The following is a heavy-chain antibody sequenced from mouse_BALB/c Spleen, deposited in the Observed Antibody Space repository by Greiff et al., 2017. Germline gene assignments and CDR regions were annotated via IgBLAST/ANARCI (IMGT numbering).Heavy chain of an antibody. Sequence: QVQLQQSGPELVKPGASVKISCKASGYAFSSSWMNWVKQRPGQGLEWIGRIYPGDGDTNYNGKFKGKATLTADKSSSTAYMQLSSLTSVDSAVYFCARSDLLPNAMDYWGQGTSVTVSS. CDR2: IYPGDGDT. J-gene: IGHJ4*01. D-gene: IGHD1-1*01. V-gene: IGHV1-82*01. CDR1: GYAFSSSW. CDR3: ARSDLLPNAMDY.